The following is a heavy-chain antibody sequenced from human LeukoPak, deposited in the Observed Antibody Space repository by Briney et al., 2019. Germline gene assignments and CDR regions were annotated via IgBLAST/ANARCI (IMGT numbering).Heavy chain of an antibody. CDR3: ARSRIQLWSRRGMDV. V-gene: IGHV4-39*01. CDR1: GGSISSSSYY. D-gene: IGHD5-18*01. Sequence: KPSETLSLTCTVSGGSISSSSYYWGWLRQPPGKGLEWIVSIYYSGSTYYNPSLKSRVTISVDTSKNQFSLKLSSVTAADTAVYYCARSRIQLWSRRGMDVWGQGTTVTVSS. J-gene: IGHJ6*02. CDR2: IYYSGST.